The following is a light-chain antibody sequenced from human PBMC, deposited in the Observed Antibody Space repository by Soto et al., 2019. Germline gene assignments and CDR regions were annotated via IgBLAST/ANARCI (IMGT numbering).Light chain of an antibody. CDR3: QQSYSAPFT. V-gene: IGKV1-39*01. CDR2: SVA. Sequence: DIQMTQSPSSLSASVGDRDTITCRASQSITYYLNWYQQRPGEAPKLLIYSVAILQNGVPSRFSGGGSETDFTLTISSLQPEDFGTYYCQQSYSAPFTFGPGTRVDI. J-gene: IGKJ3*01. CDR1: QSITYY.